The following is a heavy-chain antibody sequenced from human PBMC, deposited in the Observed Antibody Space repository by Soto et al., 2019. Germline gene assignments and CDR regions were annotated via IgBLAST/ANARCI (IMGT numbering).Heavy chain of an antibody. V-gene: IGHV3-30*18. Sequence: SSAASGFTFSDYAVQWGSQAPGKGLEWVAVVSHDGRNTHYADSVKGRFTISRDSSKNTVSLEMTSLRAEDTAVYYCAKGGRQWLVTSDFNYWGQGALVTVSS. CDR3: AKGGRQWLVTSDFNY. CDR2: VSHDGRNT. J-gene: IGHJ4*02. D-gene: IGHD6-19*01. CDR1: GFTFSDYA.